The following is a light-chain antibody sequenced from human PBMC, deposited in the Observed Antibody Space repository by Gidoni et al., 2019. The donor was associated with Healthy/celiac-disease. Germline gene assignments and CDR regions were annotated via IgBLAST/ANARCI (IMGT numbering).Light chain of an antibody. CDR2: AAS. Sequence: DIQMTQSPSSLSASVGDRVTITCRESQSISSYLNWYQQKPGKAPKLLIYAASSLQSGVPSRFSGSGSGTDFTLTISSLQPEDFATYYCQQSYSTLVYTFGQGTKLEIK. CDR3: QQSYSTLVYT. CDR1: QSISSY. V-gene: IGKV1-39*01. J-gene: IGKJ2*01.